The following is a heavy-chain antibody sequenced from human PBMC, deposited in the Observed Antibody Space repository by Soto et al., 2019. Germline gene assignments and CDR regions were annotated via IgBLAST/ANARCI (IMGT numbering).Heavy chain of an antibody. CDR1: GFTFSSYS. D-gene: IGHD3-10*01. CDR2: ISSSSSTI. J-gene: IGHJ3*02. CDR3: AREDGSGRYDAFDI. V-gene: IGHV3-48*01. Sequence: GGSLRLSCAASGFTFSSYSMNWVRQAPGKGLEWVSYISSSSSTIYYAASVKGRLTISRDNANNSLYLQMNSLRAEDRAVYYCAREDGSGRYDAFDIWGQGTMVTVSS.